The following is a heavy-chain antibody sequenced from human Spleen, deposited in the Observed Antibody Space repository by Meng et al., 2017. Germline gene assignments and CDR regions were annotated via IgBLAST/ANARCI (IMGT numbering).Heavy chain of an antibody. J-gene: IGHJ5*01. V-gene: IGHV3-74*01. CDR3: ARDGAGNDFDS. D-gene: IGHD6-19*01. CDR1: GFSFSGNW. Sequence: EVRLVESGGTQVQPGGYLRLSCAVSGFSFSGNWIHWVRQAPGRGLVWVSRVSRDGSDTNYADSVNGRFTISRDNAKNTLHLQMTSLRVDDTAVYYCARDGAGNDFDSWGQGTLVTVSS. CDR2: VSRDGSDT.